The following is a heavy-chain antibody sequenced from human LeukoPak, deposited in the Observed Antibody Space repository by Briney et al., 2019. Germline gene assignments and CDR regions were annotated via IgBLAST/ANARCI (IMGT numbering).Heavy chain of an antibody. J-gene: IGHJ5*02. D-gene: IGHD4-17*01. CDR2: ISYDGRNQ. CDR3: AKGRGTTMTTSLDL. Sequence: PGRSLRLSCAAPGFNFGPYGMHWVRQAPGKGLEWLAVISYDGRNQDYADSVKGRFTISRDNSKKTMYLEMSGLRGDDTAVYYCAKGRGTTMTTSLDLWGQGTLVTVSS. V-gene: IGHV3-30*18. CDR1: GFNFGPYG.